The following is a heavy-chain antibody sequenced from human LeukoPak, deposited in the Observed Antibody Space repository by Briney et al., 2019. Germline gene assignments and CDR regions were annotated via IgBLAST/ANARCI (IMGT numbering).Heavy chain of an antibody. CDR3: ARDLVNTGMVGFDY. CDR2: ISVSSSYK. Sequence: PGGSLRLSCAASGFTFSTYTMTWVRQAPGKGLEWVSSISVSSSYKHYADSVKGRFTISRDNAKNSLYLQMNSLRAEDTAVYYCARDLVNTGMVGFDYWGQGTLVTVSS. V-gene: IGHV3-21*01. J-gene: IGHJ4*02. CDR1: GFTFSTYT. D-gene: IGHD5-18*01.